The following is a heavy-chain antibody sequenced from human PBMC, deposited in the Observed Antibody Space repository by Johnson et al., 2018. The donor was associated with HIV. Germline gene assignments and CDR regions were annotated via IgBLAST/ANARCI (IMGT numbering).Heavy chain of an antibody. V-gene: IGHV3-11*04. CDR1: GFNVSSNY. J-gene: IGHJ3*02. CDR2: ISSSGSTI. Sequence: QVQLVESGGGLVQPGGSLRLSCAASGFNVSSNYMSWIRQAPGKGLEWVSYISSSGSTIYYADSVKGRFTISMDNAKNSLYLQMNRLRAEDTAVYYCASGADYYDSSGYYPLDAFDIWGQGTMVTVSS. D-gene: IGHD3-22*01. CDR3: ASGADYYDSSGYYPLDAFDI.